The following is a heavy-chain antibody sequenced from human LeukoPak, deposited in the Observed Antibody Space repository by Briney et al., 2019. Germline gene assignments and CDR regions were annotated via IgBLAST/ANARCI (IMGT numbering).Heavy chain of an antibody. J-gene: IGHJ6*03. CDR3: GGKGGQYYYYYMDV. V-gene: IGHV3-30*02. D-gene: IGHD3-16*01. Sequence: PGGSLRLSCAASGFTFSSYGMHWVRQAPGKGLEWVAFIRYDGSNKYYADSVKGRFTISRDNSKNTLYPQMNSLRAEDTAVYYCGGKGGQYYYYYMDVWGKGTTVTVSS. CDR2: IRYDGSNK. CDR1: GFTFSSYG.